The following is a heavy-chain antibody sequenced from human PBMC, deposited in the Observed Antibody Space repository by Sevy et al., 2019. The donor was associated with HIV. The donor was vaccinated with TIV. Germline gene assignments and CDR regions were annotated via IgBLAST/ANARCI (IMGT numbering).Heavy chain of an antibody. D-gene: IGHD5-12*01. CDR1: GGSFSGYY. V-gene: IGHV4-34*01. CDR3: ARGSGGRWLQLSCLDY. CDR2: INHSGST. Sequence: SETLYLTCAVYGGSFSGYYWSWIRQPPGKGLEWIGEINHSGSTNYNPSLKSRVTISVDTSKNQFSLKLSSVTAADTAVYYCARGSGGRWLQLSCLDYWGQGTLVTVSS. J-gene: IGHJ4*02.